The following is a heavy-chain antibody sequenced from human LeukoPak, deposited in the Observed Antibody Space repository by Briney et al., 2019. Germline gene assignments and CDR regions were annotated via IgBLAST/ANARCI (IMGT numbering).Heavy chain of an antibody. CDR1: GGTFSSYA. V-gene: IGHV1-69*04. Sequence: SVKVSCKASGGTFSSYAISWVRQAPGQGLEWMGRIIPILGIANYAQKFQGRVTITADKSTSTAHMELSSLRSEDTAVYYCARDWVMITFGGVNPWFDPWGQGTLVTVSS. D-gene: IGHD3-16*01. J-gene: IGHJ5*02. CDR2: IIPILGIA. CDR3: ARDWVMITFGGVNPWFDP.